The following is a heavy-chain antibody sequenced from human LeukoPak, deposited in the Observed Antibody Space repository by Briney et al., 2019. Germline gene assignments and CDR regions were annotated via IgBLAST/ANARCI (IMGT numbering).Heavy chain of an antibody. D-gene: IGHD2-2*01. CDR2: IKQDGSEK. J-gene: IGHJ5*02. Sequence: GGSLRLSCAASGFTFSSYWMSWVRQAPGKGLEWVANIKQDGSEKYYVDSVKGRFTISRDNAKNSLYLQMNSLRAEDTAVYYCARDREPAAEYNWFDPWGQGTLVTVSS. V-gene: IGHV3-7*01. CDR3: ARDREPAAEYNWFDP. CDR1: GFTFSSYW.